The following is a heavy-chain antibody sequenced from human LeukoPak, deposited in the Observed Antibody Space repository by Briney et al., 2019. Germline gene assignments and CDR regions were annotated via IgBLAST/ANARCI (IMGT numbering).Heavy chain of an antibody. D-gene: IGHD3-22*01. Sequence: ASVKVSCKASGYDFTKYAVQWVRQAPGQRLEWMGWIDAGNGRTKYSQDFQGRVTMTTDTSTSTAYMELRSLRSDDTAVYYCARTAYYYDSSGYYYWGQGTLVTVSS. J-gene: IGHJ4*02. CDR3: ARTAYYYDSSGYYY. CDR1: GYDFTKYA. V-gene: IGHV1-3*01. CDR2: IDAGNGRT.